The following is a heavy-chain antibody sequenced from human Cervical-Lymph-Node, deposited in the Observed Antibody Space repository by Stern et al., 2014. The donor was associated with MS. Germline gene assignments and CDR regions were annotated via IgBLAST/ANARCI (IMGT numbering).Heavy chain of an antibody. CDR1: GDSFRSGSYW. Sequence: QVQLQESGPGLVKPSQTLSLTCTVSGDSFRSGSYWWSWIRQPAGKGLEWIGRIYVTGTTFYNTSLKSRVTMSVDTSQNQFSLKLTSVTAADTAVYFCARGAYGYGHDYWGQGTLVTVSS. CDR3: ARGAYGYGHDY. J-gene: IGHJ4*02. CDR2: IYVTGTT. V-gene: IGHV4-61*02. D-gene: IGHD5-18*01.